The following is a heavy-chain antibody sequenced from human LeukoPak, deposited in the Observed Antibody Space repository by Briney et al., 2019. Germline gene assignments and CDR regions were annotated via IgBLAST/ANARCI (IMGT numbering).Heavy chain of an antibody. V-gene: IGHV3-48*01. D-gene: IGHD2-2*01. CDR1: GFTFSSCS. Sequence: GGSLRLSCAASGFTFSSCSMNWVRQAPGKGLEWVSYISSSSSTMYYADSVKGRFTISRDNAKNSLYLQMNSLRAEDTAVYYCARVVVVPAAIFSDYWGQGTLVTVSS. CDR2: ISSSSSTM. J-gene: IGHJ4*02. CDR3: ARVVVVPAAIFSDY.